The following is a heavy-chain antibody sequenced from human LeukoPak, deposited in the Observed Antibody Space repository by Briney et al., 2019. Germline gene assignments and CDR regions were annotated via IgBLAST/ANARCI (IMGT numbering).Heavy chain of an antibody. D-gene: IGHD2-15*01. Sequence: GGSLRLSCAASGFTFSSYAMTWVRQAPGKGLEWVSSITGGGDTTYYADSVRGRFTISRDNSKNTLSLQTNSLRAEDTAVYYCAKQRSEVVVAATNYWGQGTLVTDSS. CDR1: GFTFSSYA. V-gene: IGHV3-23*01. J-gene: IGHJ4*02. CDR3: AKQRSEVVVAATNY. CDR2: ITGGGDTT.